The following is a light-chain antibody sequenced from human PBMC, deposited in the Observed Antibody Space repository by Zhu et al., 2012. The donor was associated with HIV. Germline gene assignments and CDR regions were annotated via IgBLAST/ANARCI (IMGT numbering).Light chain of an antibody. Sequence: EIVLTQSPDTLSLSPGERATLSCRASQSVSSSYLDWYQQKPGRAPRLLIYGASSRATGIPDRFSGRGSGTDFTLTISTLEPEDFAVFYCQHYGSSWTFGQGTKVEIK. CDR3: QHYGSSWT. CDR2: GAS. CDR1: QSVSSSY. V-gene: IGKV3-20*01. J-gene: IGKJ1*01.